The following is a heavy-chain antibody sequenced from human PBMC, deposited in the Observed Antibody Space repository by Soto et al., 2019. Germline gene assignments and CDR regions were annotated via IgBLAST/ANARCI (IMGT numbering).Heavy chain of an antibody. V-gene: IGHV3-23*01. CDR2: ISASGGSI. CDR3: AKFYGMDV. Sequence: PGGSLRLSCAVSGFTFSSYAMSWVRQAPGKGLQWVSAISASGGSIYYADSVKGRFAISRDNSENTLYLQMNSLRAEDTAVYYCAKFYGMDVWGQGTTVTVSS. CDR1: GFTFSSYA. J-gene: IGHJ6*02.